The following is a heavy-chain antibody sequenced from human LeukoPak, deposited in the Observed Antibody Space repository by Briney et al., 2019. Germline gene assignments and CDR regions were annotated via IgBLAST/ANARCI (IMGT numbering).Heavy chain of an antibody. J-gene: IGHJ6*02. D-gene: IGHD6-19*01. V-gene: IGHV1-18*01. CDR3: ARDLAIAVAGKVHYYGMDV. Sequence: EASVNDSCQASGYTFTSYGISWVRQAPGQGLEWMGWISAYNGNTNYAQKLQGRVTMTTDTSTSTAYMELMSLRSDDTAVYYCARDLAIAVAGKVHYYGMDVWGQGTMVTVSS. CDR1: GYTFTSYG. CDR2: ISAYNGNT.